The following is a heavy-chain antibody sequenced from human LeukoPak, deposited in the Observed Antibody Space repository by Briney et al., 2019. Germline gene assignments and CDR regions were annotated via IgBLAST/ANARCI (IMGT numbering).Heavy chain of an antibody. V-gene: IGHV3-48*02. Sequence: PGGSPRLSCEASGFSLSISGMNWVRQAPGKGLEWVSYISSSSDLMSYVASVKGRFTVSRDNAKNSLFLQMNSLRDEDTAVYYCARVLRGLYNLGDWGQGTLVTVSS. CDR1: GFSLSISG. CDR3: ARVLRGLYNLGD. CDR2: ISSSSDLM. J-gene: IGHJ4*02. D-gene: IGHD3-10*01.